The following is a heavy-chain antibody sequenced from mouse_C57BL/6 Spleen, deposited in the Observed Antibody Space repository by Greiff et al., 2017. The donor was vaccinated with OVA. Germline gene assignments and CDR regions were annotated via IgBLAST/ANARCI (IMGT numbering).Heavy chain of an antibody. J-gene: IGHJ4*01. CDR1: GYTFTSYW. CDR3: ASSITTVPYAMDY. Sequence: VQLQQPGAELVRPGSSVKLSCKASGYTFTSYWMHWVKQRPIQGLEWIGNIDPSDSETHYNQKFKDKATLTVDKSSSTAYMQLSSLTSEDSAVYYCASSITTVPYAMDYWGQGTSVTVSS. CDR2: IDPSDSET. V-gene: IGHV1-52*01. D-gene: IGHD1-1*01.